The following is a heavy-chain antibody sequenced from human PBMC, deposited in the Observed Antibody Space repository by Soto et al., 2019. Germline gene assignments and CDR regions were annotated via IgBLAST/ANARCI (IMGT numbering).Heavy chain of an antibody. CDR3: ARSLGAYCGGDCYWPLDY. D-gene: IGHD2-21*02. V-gene: IGHV1-69*13. J-gene: IGHJ4*02. CDR1: GGTFSSYA. Sequence: PGPSVKVSCKASGGTFSSYAISWVRQAPGQGLEWMGGIIPIFGTANYAQKFQGRVTITADESTSTAYMELSSLRSEDTAVYYCARSLGAYCGGDCYWPLDYWGQGTLVTVSS. CDR2: IIPIFGTA.